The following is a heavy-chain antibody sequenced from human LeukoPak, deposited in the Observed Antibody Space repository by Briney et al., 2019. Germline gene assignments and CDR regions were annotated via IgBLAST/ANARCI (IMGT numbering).Heavy chain of an antibody. J-gene: IGHJ4*02. CDR2: IYYSGST. D-gene: IGHD5-12*01. CDR1: GGSISSGDYY. V-gene: IGHV4-30-4*01. Sequence: PSETLSLTCTVSGGSISSGDYYWSWIRQPPGKGLEWIGYIYYSGSTYYNPSLKSRVTISVDASKNQFSLKLSSVTAADTAVYYCARVHYEGWLLDYWGQGTLVTVSS. CDR3: ARVHYEGWLLDY.